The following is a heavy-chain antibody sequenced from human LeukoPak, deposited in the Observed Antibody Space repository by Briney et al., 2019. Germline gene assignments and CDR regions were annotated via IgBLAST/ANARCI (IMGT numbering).Heavy chain of an antibody. CDR3: ARSPGLGIYYYYMDV. J-gene: IGHJ6*03. CDR2: ISSSSYI. D-gene: IGHD7-27*01. CDR1: GFTFSSYS. V-gene: IGHV3-21*01. Sequence: GGSLRLSCAASGFTFSSYSMNWVRQAPGTGLERVSSISSSSYIYYADSVKGRFTISRDNAKNSLYLQMNSLRAEDTAVYYCARSPGLGIYYYYMDVWGKGTTVTVSS.